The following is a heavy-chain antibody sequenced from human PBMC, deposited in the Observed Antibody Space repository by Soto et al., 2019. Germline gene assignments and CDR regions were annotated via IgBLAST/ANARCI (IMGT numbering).Heavy chain of an antibody. D-gene: IGHD1-26*01. CDR2: INHDGSA. CDR3: ATLGMGAGRRGY. Sequence: SETLSLTCTVSGRLISNGGYHWIWIRQHPGKGLEWIGFINHDGSAYYNPSLQSRLTISIDASDNQFSLKLTSVTAADTAVYFCATLGMGAGRRGYWGRGSLVTVSS. CDR1: GRLISNGGYH. J-gene: IGHJ4*01. V-gene: IGHV4-31*03.